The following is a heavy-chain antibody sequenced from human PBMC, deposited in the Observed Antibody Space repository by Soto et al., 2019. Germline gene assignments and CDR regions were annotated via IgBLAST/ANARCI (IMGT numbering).Heavy chain of an antibody. D-gene: IGHD3-22*01. CDR1: GGSISGYY. CDR2: VYYTGST. CDR3: VRGFYDARGYSAPFDS. V-gene: IGHV4-59*01. Sequence: PSETLSLTCTVLGGSISGYYWNWIRQASGKGPEWIGYVYYTGSTDYNPSLERRVTMSTDTSKNQVSLALRSMAAADSALYYCVRGFYDARGYSAPFDSWGQGTQVTVSS. J-gene: IGHJ4*02.